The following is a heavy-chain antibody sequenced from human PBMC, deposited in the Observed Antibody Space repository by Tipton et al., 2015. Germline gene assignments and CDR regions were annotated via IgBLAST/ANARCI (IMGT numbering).Heavy chain of an antibody. CDR1: GFTFSNFW. J-gene: IGHJ6*02. CDR3: ARDWVPPYYYYGMDV. D-gene: IGHD3-16*01. CDR2: ISHDGNNE. V-gene: IGHV3-30*03. Sequence: SLRLSCVASGFTFSNFWMNWVRQSPGKGLEWVAVISHDGNNEYYADSVKGRFTISRDNSKNTLYLQMNSLRGEDTAVYYCARDWVPPYYYYGMDVWGQGTTVTVSS.